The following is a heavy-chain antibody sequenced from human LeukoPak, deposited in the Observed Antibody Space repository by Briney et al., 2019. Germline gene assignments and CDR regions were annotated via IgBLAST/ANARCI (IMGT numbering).Heavy chain of an antibody. J-gene: IGHJ4*02. CDR1: GFTFDDYG. V-gene: IGHV3-7*01. CDR3: ARVIEPGDFDY. CDR2: IKQDRSEK. D-gene: IGHD1-26*01. Sequence: GGSLRLSCAASGFTFDDYGLSWVRQVPGKGLEWVANIKQDRSEKYYVDSVKGRFTVSRDNARNSLYLQMNSLSPEDTAVYYCARVIEPGDFDYWGQGTLVTVSS.